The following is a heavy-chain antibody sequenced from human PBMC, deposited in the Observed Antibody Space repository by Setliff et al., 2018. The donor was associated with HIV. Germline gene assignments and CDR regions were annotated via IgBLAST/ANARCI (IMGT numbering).Heavy chain of an antibody. V-gene: IGHV1-18*01. CDR1: GYTFSSYG. CDR3: ARVPYRSAWFSGGHDAFDV. J-gene: IGHJ3*01. D-gene: IGHD6-19*01. CDR2: ISGYNGNT. Sequence: ASVKVSCKASGYTFSSYGISWVRQAPGQGLEWMGWISGYNGNTKNVQKLQCRVTMTTDTSTRTVYMELRSLRHDDTAEYFCARVPYRSAWFSGGHDAFDVWGQGTTLTVSS.